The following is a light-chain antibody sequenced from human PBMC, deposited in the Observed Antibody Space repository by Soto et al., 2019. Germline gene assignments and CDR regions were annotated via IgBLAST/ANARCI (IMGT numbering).Light chain of an antibody. CDR2: DVS. Sequence: EIVLTQSPATLSLSPGERATLSCRASQNINNYLAWYQQKPGQAPRLLIYDVSNRATGIPARFSGSGSGTDFTLTISSLEPEDFAVYYCQQRSDWPRTFGQGTRLEIK. V-gene: IGKV3-11*01. J-gene: IGKJ5*01. CDR1: QNINNY. CDR3: QQRSDWPRT.